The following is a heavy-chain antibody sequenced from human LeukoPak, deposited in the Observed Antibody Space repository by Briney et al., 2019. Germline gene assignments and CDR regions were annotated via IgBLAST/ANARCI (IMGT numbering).Heavy chain of an antibody. CDR3: ARHQLLWFGELFPYYGMDV. D-gene: IGHD3-10*01. CDR2: IYYSGST. CDR1: GGSISSYY. V-gene: IGHV4-59*08. J-gene: IGHJ6*02. Sequence: ETLSLTCTVSGGSISSYYWSWIRQPPGKVQEWTGYIYYSGSTNYNPSLKSRVTISVDTSKNQFSLKLSSVTAADTAVYYCARHQLLWFGELFPYYGMDVWGQGTTVTVSS.